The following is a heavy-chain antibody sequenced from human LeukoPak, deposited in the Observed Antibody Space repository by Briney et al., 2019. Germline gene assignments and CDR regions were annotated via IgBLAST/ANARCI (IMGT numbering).Heavy chain of an antibody. V-gene: IGHV4-4*02. D-gene: IGHD3-3*01. J-gene: IGHJ5*02. CDR2: IYHSGST. Sequence: SETLSLTCAVSGGSISSSNWWSWVRQPPGKGLEWIGEIYHSGSTNYNPSLKSRVTISVDKSKNQFSLKLSSVTAADTAVYYCARGLGYRHRITIFGVVTRAAPNWFDPWGQGTLVTVSS. CDR3: ARGLGYRHRITIFGVVTRAAPNWFDP. CDR1: GGSISSSNW.